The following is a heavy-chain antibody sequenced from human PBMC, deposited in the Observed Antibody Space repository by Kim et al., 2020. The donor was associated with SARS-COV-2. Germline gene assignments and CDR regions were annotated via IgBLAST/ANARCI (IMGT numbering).Heavy chain of an antibody. J-gene: IGHJ4*02. D-gene: IGHD3-22*01. CDR1: GYTFTSYG. CDR3: ARDSRITMIFPGDYFDY. CDR2: ISAYNGNT. Sequence: ASVKVSCKASGYTFTSYGISWVRQAPGQGLEGTGWISAYNGNTNYAQNLQGRVTMTTDTSTSTAYMELRSLRSDDTAVYYCARDSRITMIFPGDYFDYWGQGPLVTVSS. V-gene: IGHV1-18*01.